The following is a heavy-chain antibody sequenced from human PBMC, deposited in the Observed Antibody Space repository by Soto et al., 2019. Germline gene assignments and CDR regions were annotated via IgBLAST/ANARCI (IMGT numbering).Heavy chain of an antibody. V-gene: IGHV3-15*07. CDR3: TTLSITIFGVVLMDV. D-gene: IGHD3-3*01. CDR2: IKSKTDGGTT. CDR1: GFTFSNAW. Sequence: PGGPLRLSCAASGFTFSNAWMNWVRQAPGKRLEWVGRIKSKTDGGTTDYAAPVKGRFTISRDDSKNTLYLQMNSLKTEDTAVYYCTTLSITIFGVVLMDVWGQGTTVTVSS. J-gene: IGHJ6*02.